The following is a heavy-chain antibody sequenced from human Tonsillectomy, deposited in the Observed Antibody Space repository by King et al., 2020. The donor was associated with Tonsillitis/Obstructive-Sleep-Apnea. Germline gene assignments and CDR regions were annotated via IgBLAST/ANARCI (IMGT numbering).Heavy chain of an antibody. D-gene: IGHD3-3*01. V-gene: IGHV3-30*04. Sequence: VQLVESGGGVVQPGRSLRLSCAASGFTFSSYAMHWVRQAPGKGLEWVAVISYDGSNKYYADSVKGRFTISRDNSKNTLYLQMNSLRAEDTAVYYSPRSYYDFSGGYYRAAFDIWGQGTMVTVSS. CDR3: PRSYYDFSGGYYRAAFDI. CDR1: GFTFSSYA. CDR2: ISYDGSNK. J-gene: IGHJ3*02.